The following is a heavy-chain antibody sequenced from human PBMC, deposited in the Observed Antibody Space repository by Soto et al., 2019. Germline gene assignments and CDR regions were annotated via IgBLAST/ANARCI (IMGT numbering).Heavy chain of an antibody. CDR2: ISYDGSNK. D-gene: IGHD1-26*01. CDR3: ARETSDSGSYSYYYGMDV. J-gene: IGHJ6*02. CDR1: GFTFSSYA. Sequence: QVQLVESGGGVVQPGRSLRLSCAASGFTFSSYAMHWVRQAPGKGLEWVAVISYDGSNKYYADSVKGRFTISRDNSKKTLYLQMNSLRAEDTAVYYCARETSDSGSYSYYYGMDVWGQGTTVTVSS. V-gene: IGHV3-30-3*01.